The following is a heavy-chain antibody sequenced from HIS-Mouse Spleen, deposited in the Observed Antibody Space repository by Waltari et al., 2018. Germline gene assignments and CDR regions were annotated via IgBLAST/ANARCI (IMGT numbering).Heavy chain of an antibody. CDR2: IYYRGST. V-gene: IGHV4-39*07. J-gene: IGHJ2*01. CDR3: AREIPYSSSWYDWYFDL. Sequence: QLQLQESGPGLVKPSETLSHTCTVSGGSISSSSYHWGRIRQPPGKGLEWIGSIYYRGSTYYNPSLKSRVTISVDTSKNQFSLKLSSVTAADTAVYYCAREIPYSSSWYDWYFDLWGRGTLVTVSS. CDR1: GGSISSSSYH. D-gene: IGHD6-13*01.